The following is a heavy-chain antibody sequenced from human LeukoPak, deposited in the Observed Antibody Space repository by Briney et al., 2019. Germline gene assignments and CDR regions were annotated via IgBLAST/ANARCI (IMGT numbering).Heavy chain of an antibody. J-gene: IGHJ4*02. Sequence: ASVKVSCKASGHTFTSYDINWVRQATGQGLEWMGWMNPNNGNTGYAQKFQGRVTMTRNTSISTAYMELSSLRSEDTAVYYCAKGGRSSLPFDYWGQGTLVTVSS. CDR2: MNPNNGNT. V-gene: IGHV1-8*01. D-gene: IGHD6-6*01. CDR1: GHTFTSYD. CDR3: AKGGRSSLPFDY.